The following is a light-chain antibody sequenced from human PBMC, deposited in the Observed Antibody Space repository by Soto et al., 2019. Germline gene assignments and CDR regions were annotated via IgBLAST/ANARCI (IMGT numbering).Light chain of an antibody. V-gene: IGKV3-20*01. CDR3: QQYGSSPPFT. CDR2: GAC. J-gene: IGKJ3*01. Sequence: EIVLTQSPGTLSLSPGERATLSCRASQSVSSSYLAWYQQKPGQAPRLLIYGACSSVTGIPDRFSGSGSGTDFTLTISRLEPEDFAVYYCQQYGSSPPFTFGPGTKVDIK. CDR1: QSVSSSY.